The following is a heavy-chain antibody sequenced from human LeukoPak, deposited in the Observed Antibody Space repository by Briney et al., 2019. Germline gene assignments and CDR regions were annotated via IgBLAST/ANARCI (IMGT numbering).Heavy chain of an antibody. Sequence: ASVKVSCKASGYTFTGYYMHWVRQAPGQGLEWMGWINPNSGGTNYAQKFQGRVTMTRDTSISTAYMELSRLRSDDTAVYYCASYCSGGSCHTQNWFDPWGQGTLVTVSS. D-gene: IGHD2-15*01. CDR1: GYTFTGYY. CDR3: ASYCSGGSCHTQNWFDP. J-gene: IGHJ5*02. CDR2: INPNSGGT. V-gene: IGHV1-2*02.